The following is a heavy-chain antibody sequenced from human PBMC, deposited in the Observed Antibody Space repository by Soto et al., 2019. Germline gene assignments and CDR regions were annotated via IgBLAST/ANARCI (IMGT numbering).Heavy chain of an antibody. CDR1: GFTFSSYA. Sequence: QVQLVESGGGVVQPGRSLRLSCAASGFTFSSYAMHWVRQAPGKGLEWVAVISYDGSNKYYADSVKGRFTISRDNSKNTLYLQMNSLRAEDTAVYYCARERHSSSWEYYSDYWGQGTLVTVSS. J-gene: IGHJ4*02. CDR2: ISYDGSNK. V-gene: IGHV3-30-3*01. D-gene: IGHD6-13*01. CDR3: ARERHSSSWEYYSDY.